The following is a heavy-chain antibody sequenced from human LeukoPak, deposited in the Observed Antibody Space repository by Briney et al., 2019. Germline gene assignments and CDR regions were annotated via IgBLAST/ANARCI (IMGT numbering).Heavy chain of an antibody. CDR1: GDTFINYY. J-gene: IGHJ1*01. CDR2: ISTSNGNT. D-gene: IGHD3-22*01. CDR3: TRVRNYDYDVTGYFEQYFQY. V-gene: IGHV1-18*04. Sequence: ASVKVSCKASGDTFINYYIHCVRQAHGQGLEWMGCISTSNGNTNNAQKLQGRVTMNTDTSTNTANMELTSFISNYTAIYYCTRVRNYDYDVTGYFEQYFQYWGQGTLVTVSS.